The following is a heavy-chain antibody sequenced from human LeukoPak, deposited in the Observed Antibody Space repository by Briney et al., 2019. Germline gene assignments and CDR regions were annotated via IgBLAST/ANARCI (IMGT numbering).Heavy chain of an antibody. V-gene: IGHV1-2*02. CDR2: INPNSGGT. J-gene: IGHJ5*02. Sequence: ASVKVSCKASGYTFSGYYIHWVGQAPGQRLEWMGWINPNSGGTNYAQKFQGRVTMTRDTSISTAYMDLSRLRSDDTALYYCVRYCNSGGCYSAWGQGTLVTVSS. D-gene: IGHD2-15*01. CDR1: GYTFSGYY. CDR3: VRYCNSGGCYSA.